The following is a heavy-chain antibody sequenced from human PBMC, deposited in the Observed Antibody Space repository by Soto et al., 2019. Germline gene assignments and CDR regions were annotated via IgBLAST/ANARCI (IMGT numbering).Heavy chain of an antibody. D-gene: IGHD3-9*01. J-gene: IGHJ5*02. Sequence: PSETLSLTCTVSGGSICNYYWTWVWQPPGKVLEWLGYVYYSGSTNYNPSLESRVTISIDASKNQFSLKMKSVTAADTAVYYCVRDYLLTGFDPWGQGALVTVS. CDR2: VYYSGST. CDR3: VRDYLLTGFDP. V-gene: IGHV4-59*01. CDR1: GGSICNYY.